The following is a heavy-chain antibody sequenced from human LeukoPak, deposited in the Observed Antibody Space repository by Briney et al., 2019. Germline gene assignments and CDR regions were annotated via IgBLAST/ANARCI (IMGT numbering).Heavy chain of an antibody. CDR2: INPNTGVT. CDR3: ARDRTTVTTGYYGMDV. V-gene: IGHV1-2*02. D-gene: IGHD4-17*01. J-gene: IGHJ6*02. Sequence: ASVKVSCKASGNTLSGYYLHWVRQAPGQGLEWMGWINPNTGVTNYARKFQGRVTLTRDTSIITAYMELTRLRSDDTAMYYCARDRTTVTTGYYGMDVWGQGTTLTVSS. CDR1: GNTLSGYY.